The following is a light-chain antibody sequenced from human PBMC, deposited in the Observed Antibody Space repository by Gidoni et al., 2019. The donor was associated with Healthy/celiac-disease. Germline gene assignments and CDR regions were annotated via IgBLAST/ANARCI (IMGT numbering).Light chain of an antibody. Sequence: DIKMTQSPSSLSASVGYRVTLTCRVSQSISSYLHWYQQKPEKAPKLLIYAASSLQRGVPSRFSGSGSGTDFTLTISSLQPDDFATYYCQQSYSTPLTFGGGTKVEIK. J-gene: IGKJ4*01. CDR1: QSISSY. CDR2: AAS. V-gene: IGKV1-39*01. CDR3: QQSYSTPLT.